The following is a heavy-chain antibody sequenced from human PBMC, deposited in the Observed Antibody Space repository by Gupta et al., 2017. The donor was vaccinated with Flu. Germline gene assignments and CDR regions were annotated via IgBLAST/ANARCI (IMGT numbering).Heavy chain of an antibody. D-gene: IGHD6-19*01. CDR2: ISSSSNTI. CDR3: AFIAVAGRLFDY. CDR1: GFTFSSYS. V-gene: IGHV3-48*01. J-gene: IGHJ4*02. Sequence: EVQLVESGGGLVQPGGSLRLSCAASGFTFSSYSMNWVRQAPGKGLEWVSYISSSSNTIYYADSVKGRFTISRDNAKNSLYLQMNSLRAEDTAVYYCAFIAVAGRLFDYWGQGTLVTVSS.